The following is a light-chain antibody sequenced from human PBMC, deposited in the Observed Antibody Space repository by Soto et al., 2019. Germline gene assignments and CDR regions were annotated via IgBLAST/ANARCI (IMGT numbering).Light chain of an antibody. CDR1: QGISTF. Sequence: DIQMTQSPSSLSASVGDRVTITCRASQGISTFLNWYQLNPGKAPTLLIYIASDLQGGVPSRFSGSGSGTEFSLTIDTLQPDDVATYYCQQTYTVPPTFGQGTRLEVK. J-gene: IGKJ5*01. CDR3: QQTYTVPPT. CDR2: IAS. V-gene: IGKV1-39*01.